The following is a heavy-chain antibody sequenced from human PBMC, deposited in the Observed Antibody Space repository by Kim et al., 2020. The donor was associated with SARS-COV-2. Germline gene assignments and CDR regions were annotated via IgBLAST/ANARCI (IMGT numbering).Heavy chain of an antibody. J-gene: IGHJ3*02. CDR3: TKNTSPSIDDAFDI. CDR1: GFTFDDYA. Sequence: GGSLRLSCEASGFTFDDYAMDWVRQAPGKGLEWVSYISGHRNSICYADSVKGRFTISRDNAKNSLYLQMNSLGPEDTALYYCTKNTSPSIDDAFDIWGQG. CDR2: ISGHRNSI. V-gene: IGHV3-9*01.